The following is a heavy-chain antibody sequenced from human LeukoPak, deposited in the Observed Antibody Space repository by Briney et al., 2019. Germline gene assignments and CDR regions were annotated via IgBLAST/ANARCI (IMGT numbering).Heavy chain of an antibody. Sequence: SETLSLTCAVYGGSFSGYYWSWIRHPPGKGLEWIGEINHSGSTNYNPSLKSRVTISVDTSKNQFSLKLSSVTAADTAVYYCARGGGLSTYNWFDPWGQGTLVTVSS. CDR1: GGSFSGYY. V-gene: IGHV4-34*01. D-gene: IGHD3-16*02. J-gene: IGHJ5*02. CDR3: ARGGGLSTYNWFDP. CDR2: INHSGST.